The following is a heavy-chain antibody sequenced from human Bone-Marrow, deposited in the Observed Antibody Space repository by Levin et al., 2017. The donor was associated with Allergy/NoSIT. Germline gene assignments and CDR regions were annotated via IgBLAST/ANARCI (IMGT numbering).Heavy chain of an antibody. J-gene: IGHJ4*02. Sequence: GGSLRLSCKASGYTFTGYYMHWVRQAPGQGLEWMGRINPNSGGTNYAQKFQGRVTMTRDTSISTAYMELSRLISDDTAMYYCARDSSTTVTTSPDYWGQGTLVTVSS. CDR3: ARDSSTTVTTSPDY. CDR1: GYTFTGYY. D-gene: IGHD4-17*01. V-gene: IGHV1-2*06. CDR2: INPNSGGT.